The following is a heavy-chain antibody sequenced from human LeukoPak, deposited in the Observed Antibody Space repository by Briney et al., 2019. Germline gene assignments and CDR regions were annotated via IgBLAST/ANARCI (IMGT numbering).Heavy chain of an antibody. Sequence: SETLSLTCTVSGGSISSYYWSWIRQPPGKGLEWIGYIYYSGSTNYNPSLNSRVTISVDTSKNQFSLKLSSVSAADTAVYYCAAGKYYFDYGGQGTLVTVSS. D-gene: IGHD6-13*01. CDR2: IYYSGST. V-gene: IGHV4-59*08. CDR3: AAGKYYFDY. CDR1: GGSISSYY. J-gene: IGHJ4*02.